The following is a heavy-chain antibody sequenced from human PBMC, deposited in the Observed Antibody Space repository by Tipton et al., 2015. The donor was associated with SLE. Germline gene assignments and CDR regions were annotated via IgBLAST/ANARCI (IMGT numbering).Heavy chain of an antibody. CDR1: GFLVTYNY. V-gene: IGHV3-53*05. J-gene: IGHJ3*02. CDR3: VREKGPKDAFDI. CDR2: IYGGGTT. Sequence: SLRLSCAVSGFLVTYNYMSWVRQAPGKGLEWVSVIYGGGTTYYADSVQGRFTISRDNLKNTLCLQMNTLRAEDTAVYYCVREKGPKDAFDIWGQGTIVTVSP.